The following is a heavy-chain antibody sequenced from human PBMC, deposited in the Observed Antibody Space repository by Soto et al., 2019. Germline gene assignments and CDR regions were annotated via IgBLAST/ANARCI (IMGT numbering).Heavy chain of an antibody. CDR1: GGSFSGYY. J-gene: IGHJ4*02. D-gene: IGHD3-16*01. V-gene: IGHV4-34*01. CDR3: ARHMGDKMSWTPLYYFDY. CDR2: INHSGNS. Sequence: PSATLSLTCAVYGGSFSGYYWSWIRQPPGKGLEWIGEINHSGNSNYNPSLKSRVTISVDTSKNQFSLKLSSVTAADTAEYYCARHMGDKMSWTPLYYFDYWGQGTLVTV.